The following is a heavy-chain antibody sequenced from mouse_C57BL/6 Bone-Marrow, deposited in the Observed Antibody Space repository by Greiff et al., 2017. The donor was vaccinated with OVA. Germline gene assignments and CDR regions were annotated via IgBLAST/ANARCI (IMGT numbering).Heavy chain of an antibody. Sequence: LVESGAELVRPGASVKLSCTASGFNIKDDYMHWVKQRPEQGLEWIGWIDPENGDTEYASNFQGKATITADTSSNTAYLQLSSLTSEDTSVYYCTTWDYDVDYWGQGTTLTVSS. D-gene: IGHD2-4*01. CDR1: GFNIKDDY. V-gene: IGHV14-4*01. CDR3: TTWDYDVDY. CDR2: IDPENGDT. J-gene: IGHJ2*01.